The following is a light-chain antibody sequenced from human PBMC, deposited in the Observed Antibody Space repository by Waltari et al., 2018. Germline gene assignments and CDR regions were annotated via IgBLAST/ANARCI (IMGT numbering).Light chain of an antibody. V-gene: IGLV3-19*01. CDR2: GDN. CDR3: PSRDTTSTRV. Sequence: SSELTQDPAMSVAPGQTVTITCHGDSLRRFFASWYQQRPGQAPFLVVYGDNNRPSGIPDRFSGSTSGGTAFLTITGVQADDEAVYFCPSRDTTSTRVFGGGPRLTV. J-gene: IGLJ2*01. CDR1: SLRRFF.